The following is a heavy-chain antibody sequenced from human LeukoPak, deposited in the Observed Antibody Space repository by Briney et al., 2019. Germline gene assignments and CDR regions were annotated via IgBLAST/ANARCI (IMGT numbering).Heavy chain of an antibody. CDR3: ARDGGYDAFDI. CDR1: GGSISSYY. Sequence: SETLSLTCTVSGGSISSYYWSWIRQPPGKGLEWIGYIYYSGSTNYNPSLKSRVTISVDTSKNQFSLKLSSVTAADTAVYYCARDGGYDAFDIWGQGTMVTVSS. D-gene: IGHD2-15*01. V-gene: IGHV4-59*01. J-gene: IGHJ3*02. CDR2: IYYSGST.